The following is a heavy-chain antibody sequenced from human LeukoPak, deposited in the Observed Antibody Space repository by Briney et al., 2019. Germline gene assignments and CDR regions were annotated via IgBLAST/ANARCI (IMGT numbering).Heavy chain of an antibody. J-gene: IGHJ3*02. V-gene: IGHV3-7*03. CDR2: IKQDGSEK. D-gene: IGHD3-10*01. Sequence: GGSLRLSCAASGFTFSSYWMSWVRQAPGKGLEWVANIKQDGSEKYYVDSVKGRFTISRDNSKNTLYLQMNSLRAEDTAVYYCARDFVVNYGWGAFHIWGQGTMVTVSS. CDR3: ARDFVVNYGWGAFHI. CDR1: GFTFSSYW.